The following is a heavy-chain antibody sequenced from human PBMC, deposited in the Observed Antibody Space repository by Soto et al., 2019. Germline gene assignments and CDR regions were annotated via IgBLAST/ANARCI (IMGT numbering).Heavy chain of an antibody. D-gene: IGHD5-18*01. CDR1: GFTFSSYA. Sequence: GGSLRLSCAASGFTFSSYAMHWVRQAPGKGLEWVAVISYDGSNKYYADSVKGRFTISRDNSKNTLYLQMDSLRAEDTAVYYCARDRYFDTAMVPDAFDIWGQGTMVTVSS. V-gene: IGHV3-30-3*01. CDR3: ARDRYFDTAMVPDAFDI. J-gene: IGHJ3*02. CDR2: ISYDGSNK.